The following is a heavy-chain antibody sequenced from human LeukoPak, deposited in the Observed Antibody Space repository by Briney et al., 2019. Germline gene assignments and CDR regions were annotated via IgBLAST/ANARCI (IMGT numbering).Heavy chain of an antibody. Sequence: SETLSLTCAVYGGSFSGYYWSWIRQPPGKGLEWIGYIYYSGSTNYNPSLKSRVTISVDTSKNQFSLKLSSVTAADTAVYYCARDLHYAFDIWGQGTMVTVSS. J-gene: IGHJ3*02. CDR2: IYYSGST. V-gene: IGHV4-59*01. CDR1: GGSFSGYY. CDR3: ARDLHYAFDI.